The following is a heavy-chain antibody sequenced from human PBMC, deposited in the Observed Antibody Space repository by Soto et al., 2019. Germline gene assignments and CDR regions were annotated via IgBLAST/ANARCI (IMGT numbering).Heavy chain of an antibody. CDR2: IKSKTDGGTT. CDR1: GFSITNAW. J-gene: IGHJ4*02. Sequence: PGGSLRLSCAASGFSITNAWMTWVRQPPGKGLEWVGRIKSKTDGGTTDYVAPVKGRFTISRDDSKNTLYLQMNSLKTEDTAVYYCAKLSGYDWAPLDYWGQGTLVTVSS. CDR3: AKLSGYDWAPLDY. V-gene: IGHV3-15*01. D-gene: IGHD5-12*01.